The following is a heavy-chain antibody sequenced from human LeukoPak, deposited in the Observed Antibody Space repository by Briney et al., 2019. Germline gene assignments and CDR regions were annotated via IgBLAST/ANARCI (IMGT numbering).Heavy chain of an antibody. CDR2: ISGSGGNT. J-gene: IGHJ4*02. V-gene: IGHV3-23*01. CDR3: AKGDASPVHLLTGH. CDR1: GFTLSSYA. Sequence: GSLRLSCAASGFTLSSYAMTWVRQAPGKGLEWVTGISGSGGNTYYADSVKGRFTIPRDNSKNTLYLQMNSLRAEDTAVYYCAKGDASPVHLLTGHWGQGTLVTVSS. D-gene: IGHD3-9*01.